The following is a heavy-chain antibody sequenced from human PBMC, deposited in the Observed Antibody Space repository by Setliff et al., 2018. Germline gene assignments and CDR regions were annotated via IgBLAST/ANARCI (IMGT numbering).Heavy chain of an antibody. Sequence: PSETLSLTCTVSGGSISSSSYYWGWIRRPPGKGLEWIGSIYYSGSTYYNPSLKSRVTISVDTSKNQFSLKLSSVTAADTAVYYCASYSSSWYVSKRAFDPWGQGTLVTVSS. D-gene: IGHD6-13*01. CDR1: GGSISSSSYY. CDR3: ASYSSSWYVSKRAFDP. CDR2: IYYSGST. V-gene: IGHV4-39*07. J-gene: IGHJ5*02.